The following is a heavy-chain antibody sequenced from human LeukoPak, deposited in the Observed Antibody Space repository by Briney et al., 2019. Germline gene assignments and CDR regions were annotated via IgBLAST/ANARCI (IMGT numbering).Heavy chain of an antibody. CDR1: GLAFSTYW. D-gene: IGHD3-16*01. J-gene: IGHJ4*02. CDR2: IKQDGSEK. V-gene: IGHV3-7*01. Sequence: GGSLRLSCAASGLAFSTYWVTWVRQAPGKGLEWVANIKQDGSEKYYVDSVKGRFTISRDNAKNSLYLQMNSLRAEDTAVYYCANLRLEGWGQGTLVTVSS. CDR3: ANLRLEG.